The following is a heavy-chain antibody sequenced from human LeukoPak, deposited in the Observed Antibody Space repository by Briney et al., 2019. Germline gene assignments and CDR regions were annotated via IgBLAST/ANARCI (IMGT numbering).Heavy chain of an antibody. V-gene: IGHV1-18*01. D-gene: IGHD3-22*01. J-gene: IGHJ3*02. CDR2: ISACNGNT. CDR1: GCTFTSYG. CDR3: ARFSYYDSSGPFYAFDI. Sequence: ASVKVSCKASGCTFTSYGISWVRQAPGQGLEWMGWISACNGNTNYAQKLQGRVTMTTDTSTSTAYMELRSLRSDDTAVYYCARFSYYDSSGPFYAFDIWGQGTMVTVSS.